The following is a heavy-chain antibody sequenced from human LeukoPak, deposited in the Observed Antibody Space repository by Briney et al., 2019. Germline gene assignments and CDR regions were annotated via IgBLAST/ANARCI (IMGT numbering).Heavy chain of an antibody. CDR2: IYYSGST. D-gene: IGHD3-22*01. J-gene: IGHJ3*02. Sequence: PSETLSLTCTVSGGSISSSSYYWGWIRQPPGKGLEWIGSIYYSGSTYYNPSLKSRVTISVDTSKNQFSLKLSFVTAADTAVYFCARGPYSYDSSGAFDIWGQGTMVTVSS. CDR1: GGSISSSSYY. CDR3: ARGPYSYDSSGAFDI. V-gene: IGHV4-39*07.